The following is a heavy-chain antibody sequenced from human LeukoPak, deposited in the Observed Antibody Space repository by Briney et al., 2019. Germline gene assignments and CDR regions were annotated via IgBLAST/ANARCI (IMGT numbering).Heavy chain of an antibody. CDR1: GYTFTGYY. CDR2: INPNSGGT. Sequence: GASVKVSCKASGYTFTGYYIHWVRQAPGQGLEWMGWINPNSGGTNYAQKFQGRVTMTRDTSINTAYMELSRLRSDDTAVYYCAANIAEPGTGWFDPWGQGTLVTVSS. D-gene: IGHD6-13*01. CDR3: AANIAEPGTGWFDP. J-gene: IGHJ5*02. V-gene: IGHV1-2*02.